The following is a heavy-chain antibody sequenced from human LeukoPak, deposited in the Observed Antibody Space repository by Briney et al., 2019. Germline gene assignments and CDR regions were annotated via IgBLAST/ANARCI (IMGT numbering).Heavy chain of an antibody. D-gene: IGHD3-10*01. CDR3: ASADSGVYDY. CDR1: GFTFSSYA. J-gene: IGHJ4*02. V-gene: IGHV3-23*01. Sequence: GGFLRLSCAASGFTFSSYAMSWVRQAPGKGLEWVSAISGSGGSTYYADSVKGRFTISRDNSKNTLYLQMNSLRAEDTAVYYCASADSGVYDYWGQGTLVTVSS. CDR2: ISGSGGST.